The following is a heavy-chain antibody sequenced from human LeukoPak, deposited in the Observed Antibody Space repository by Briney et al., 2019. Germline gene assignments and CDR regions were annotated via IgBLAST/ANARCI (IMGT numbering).Heavy chain of an antibody. CDR1: GGSISSGSYY. Sequence: PSQTLSLTCTVSGGSISSGSYYWSWIRQPAGKGLEWIGRIYTSGSTNYNPSLKSRVTISVDTSKNQFSLKLSSVTAADPAVYYCARDPLYYDILTGYSHWGQGTLVTVSS. V-gene: IGHV4-61*02. CDR3: ARDPLYYDILTGYSH. D-gene: IGHD3-9*01. J-gene: IGHJ4*02. CDR2: IYTSGST.